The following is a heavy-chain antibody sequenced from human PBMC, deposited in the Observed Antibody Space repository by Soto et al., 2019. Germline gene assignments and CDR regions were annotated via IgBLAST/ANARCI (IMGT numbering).Heavy chain of an antibody. CDR3: ARDYPYFTLTTTGGMDV. Sequence: SETLSLTCAVSGGSITNYYWSWIRQPPGKGLEWLGYIYSSGDTNYNPSLKSRVTISVDRSKNQFSLRLTSVTAADTAVYYCARDYPYFTLTTTGGMDVWGQGTTVTVSS. D-gene: IGHD4-17*01. CDR1: GGSITNYY. J-gene: IGHJ6*02. CDR2: IYSSGDT. V-gene: IGHV4-59*01.